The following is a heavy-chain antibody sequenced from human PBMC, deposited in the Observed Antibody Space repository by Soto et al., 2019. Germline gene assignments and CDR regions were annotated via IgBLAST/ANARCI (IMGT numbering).Heavy chain of an antibody. CDR3: TKKGGYGGVVHSDYFDF. CDR2: IHAGSGNT. J-gene: IGHJ4*02. D-gene: IGHD6-19*01. CDR1: GYTFINYA. Sequence: QVQFVQSGAEVKQPGASVKVSCKASGYTFINYALHWVRQAPGQSLEWMGWIHAGSGNTRSSQKFQERVTFTRDTSENIAYTELSSLMSEDTAVYYCTKKGGYGGVVHSDYFDFWGQGTLVTVSS. V-gene: IGHV1-3*01.